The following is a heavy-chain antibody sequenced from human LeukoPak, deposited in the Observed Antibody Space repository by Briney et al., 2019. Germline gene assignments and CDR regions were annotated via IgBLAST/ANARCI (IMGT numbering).Heavy chain of an antibody. CDR3: ARDLGGDGYNPGSFDY. CDR1: GFTFSSYE. V-gene: IGHV3-48*03. CDR2: ISSSGSTI. D-gene: IGHD5-24*01. J-gene: IGHJ4*02. Sequence: PGGSLRLSCAASGFTFSSYEMNWVRQAPGKGLEWVSYISSSGSTIYYADSVKGRFTISRDNAKNSQYLQMNSLRAEDTAVYYCARDLGGDGYNPGSFDYWGQGTLVTVSS.